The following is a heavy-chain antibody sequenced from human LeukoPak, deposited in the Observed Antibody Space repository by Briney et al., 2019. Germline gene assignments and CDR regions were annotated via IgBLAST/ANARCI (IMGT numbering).Heavy chain of an antibody. J-gene: IGHJ4*02. CDR2: ILPGGKES. Sequence: PGGSLRLSRVVSGYSFSTNMMTWVRQAPGKGLEWVATILPGGKESYRVESVKGRFTVSRDNAKNSLFLQMNSLRADDTAVYYCMSAHGYWGQGTLVTVSS. CDR3: MSAHGY. CDR1: GYSFSTNM. V-gene: IGHV3-7*01.